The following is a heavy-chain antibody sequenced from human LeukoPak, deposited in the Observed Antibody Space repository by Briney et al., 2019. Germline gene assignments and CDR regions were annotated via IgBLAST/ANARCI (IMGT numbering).Heavy chain of an antibody. CDR3: ARGPLGGESFDI. Sequence: PSETLSLTCTVSGGSLSNHYWNSIRHPAGTGLEYIGLIFHTGSTNYNPSLKSRVTMSVDTSNNQFSLNLTSVTAADTAVYYCARGPLGGESFDIWGQGTMVTVSS. V-gene: IGHV4-4*07. CDR2: IFHTGST. D-gene: IGHD3-16*01. J-gene: IGHJ3*02. CDR1: GGSLSNHY.